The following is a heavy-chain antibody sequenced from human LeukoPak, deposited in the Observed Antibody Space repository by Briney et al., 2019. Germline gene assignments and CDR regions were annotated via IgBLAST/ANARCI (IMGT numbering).Heavy chain of an antibody. Sequence: GGSLRLSCAASGFTFSSYAMNWVRQAPGKGLEWVAVMRNDGSDIYYADSVKGRFTISRDNSKNTLYLQMKSLRAEDTAVYYCARDQSPKWGSGERYFDYWGQGTLVTVSS. CDR1: GFTFSSYA. D-gene: IGHD7-27*01. V-gene: IGHV3-33*08. CDR2: MRNDGSDI. CDR3: ARDQSPKWGSGERYFDY. J-gene: IGHJ4*02.